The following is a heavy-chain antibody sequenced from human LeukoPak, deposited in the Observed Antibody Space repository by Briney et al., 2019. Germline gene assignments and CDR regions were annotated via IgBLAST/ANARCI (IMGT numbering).Heavy chain of an antibody. CDR3: ATYRQVLLPFEA. CDR2: ISGSGGST. V-gene: IGHV3-23*01. D-gene: IGHD2-8*02. Sequence: GGSLRLSCAASGFTFSSYAMSWVRQAPGKGLEWVSAISGSGGSTYYADSVRGRFTISRDNSKNTLSLQMNSLRAEDTAIYYCATYRQVLLPFEAWGQGTLVTVSS. CDR1: GFTFSSYA. J-gene: IGHJ5*02.